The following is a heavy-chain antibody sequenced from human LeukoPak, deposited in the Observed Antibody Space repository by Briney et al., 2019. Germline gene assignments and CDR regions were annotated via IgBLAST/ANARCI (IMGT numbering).Heavy chain of an antibody. CDR2: IKQDGSEK. CDR1: GFTFNNSW. Sequence: PGGSLRLSCAASGFTFNNSWMNWVRQAPGKGLEWVANIKQDGSEKYYIDSVKGRFSISRDNTKNSLYLQINSLRADDTAVYYCARDFLFWGQGTMVAVSS. J-gene: IGHJ4*02. V-gene: IGHV3-7*03. CDR3: ARDFLF.